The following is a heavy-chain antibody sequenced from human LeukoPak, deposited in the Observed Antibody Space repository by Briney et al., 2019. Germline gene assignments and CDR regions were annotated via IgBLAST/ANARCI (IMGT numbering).Heavy chain of an antibody. J-gene: IGHJ6*02. CDR3: ARDNNYYGSGVYGMDV. D-gene: IGHD3-10*01. CDR2: IYYSGST. V-gene: IGHV4-39*07. CDR1: GGSISSSSYY. Sequence: SETLSLTCTVSGGSISSSSYYWGWIRQPPGKGLEWIGSIYYSGSTYYNPSLKSRVTISVDTSKNQFSLKLSSVTAADTAVYYCARDNNYYGSGVYGMDVWGQGTTVTVSS.